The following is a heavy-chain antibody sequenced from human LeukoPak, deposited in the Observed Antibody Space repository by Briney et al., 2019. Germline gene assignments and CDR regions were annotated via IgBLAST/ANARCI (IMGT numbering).Heavy chain of an antibody. CDR1: GFTFTSSA. CDR3: AADAAYCGGDCYFT. Sequence: ASVKVSCKASGFTFTSSAVQWVRQARGQRLEWIGWIVVGSGNTNYAQKFQERVTITRDMSTSTAYMGLSSLRSEDTAVYYCAADAAYCGGDCYFTWGQGTLVTVSS. J-gene: IGHJ5*02. V-gene: IGHV1-58*01. D-gene: IGHD2-21*02. CDR2: IVVGSGNT.